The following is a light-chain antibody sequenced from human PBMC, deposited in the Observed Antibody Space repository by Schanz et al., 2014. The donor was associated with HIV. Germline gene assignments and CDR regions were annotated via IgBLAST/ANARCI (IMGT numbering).Light chain of an antibody. CDR1: QRLSSNY. V-gene: IGKV3-20*01. CDR3: QQYHTSPST. CDR2: GAS. J-gene: IGKJ4*01. Sequence: EIVLTQSPGTLSLSPGGRATLSCGASQRLSSNYLAWYQQRSGQPPRLLIYGASRRNTGIPHRFSGSGSVTDFTLTISRLEPEDSAVYYCQQYHTSPSTFGGGTKVDFK.